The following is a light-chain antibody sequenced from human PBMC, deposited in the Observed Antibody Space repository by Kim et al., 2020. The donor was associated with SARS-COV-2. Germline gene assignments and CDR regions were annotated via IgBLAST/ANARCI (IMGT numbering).Light chain of an antibody. CDR3: QQYNNSPT. Sequence: EIVMTQSPATLSASPGERATLTCRASQGIASNLAWYQQKPGQPPRLLIYNAATRTTGIPARFSGSGAGAEYTLTISSLQSEDFAVYYCQQYNNSPTFGGGTKVDIK. CDR1: QGIASN. V-gene: IGKV3-15*01. CDR2: NAA. J-gene: IGKJ4*01.